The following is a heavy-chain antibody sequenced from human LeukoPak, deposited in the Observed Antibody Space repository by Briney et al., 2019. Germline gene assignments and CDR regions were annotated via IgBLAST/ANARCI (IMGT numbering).Heavy chain of an antibody. D-gene: IGHD2-2*01. CDR3: ARGYCSSTSCYFFSGHLRSYFVRFDP. V-gene: IGHV4-34*01. J-gene: IGHJ5*02. CDR2: INHSGST. Sequence: SETLSLTCAVYGGSFSGYYWSWIRRPPGKGLEWIGEINHSGSTNYNPSLKSRVTISVDTSKNQFSLKLSSVTAADTAVYYCARGYCSSTSCYFFSGHLRSYFVRFDPWGQGTLVTVSS. CDR1: GGSFSGYY.